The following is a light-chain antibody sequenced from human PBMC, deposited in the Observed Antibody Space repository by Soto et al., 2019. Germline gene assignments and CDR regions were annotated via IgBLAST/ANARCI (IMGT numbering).Light chain of an antibody. CDR2: AAS. CDR3: QQYNNWPPYT. CDR1: QTVSSSF. J-gene: IGKJ1*01. Sequence: EILLTQSPDTLSLSPGERATLSCRASQTVSSSFLAWYQQTPGQAPRLLIYAASSRATGIPDRFSGSGCGTEFTLTISSLQSEDFAVYYCQQYNNWPPYTFGQGTKVDIK. V-gene: IGKV3-20*01.